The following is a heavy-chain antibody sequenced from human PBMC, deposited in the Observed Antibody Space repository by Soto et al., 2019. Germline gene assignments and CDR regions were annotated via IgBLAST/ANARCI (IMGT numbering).Heavy chain of an antibody. CDR2: MYYSGTT. CDR3: ARGNDFRTGWFDP. D-gene: IGHD4-4*01. V-gene: IGHV4-31*03. J-gene: IGHJ5*02. CDR1: AGSISSGTYY. Sequence: QVQLQESGPGLVKPSQTLSLTCTVSAGSISSGTYYWNWIRQHPGKGLEWIGYMYYSGTTYYNPSLQIRLTISGHTSKNQFSLKLSSVTVADTAVYYCARGNDFRTGWFDPWGQGIMVTVSS.